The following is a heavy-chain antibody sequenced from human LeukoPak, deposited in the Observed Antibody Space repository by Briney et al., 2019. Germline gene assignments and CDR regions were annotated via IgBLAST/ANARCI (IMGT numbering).Heavy chain of an antibody. CDR1: GVSVYTDTVA. D-gene: IGHD3-10*01. V-gene: IGHV6-1*01. J-gene: IGHJ4*02. CDR2: TYYRSSWSN. CDR3: ARTQHLGRGCDY. Sequence: SQTLSLTCAISGVSVYTDTVAWNCPRQAPERVLECLRRTYYRSSWSNDYATSVESRITITPDTAKNQFSLQLNSVTPVDTAVYYCARTQHLGRGCDYWGQGTLVTVSS.